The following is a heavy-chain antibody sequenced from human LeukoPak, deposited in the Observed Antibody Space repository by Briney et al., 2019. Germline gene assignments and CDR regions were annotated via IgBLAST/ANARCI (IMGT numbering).Heavy chain of an antibody. CDR1: GFTVSSNY. Sequence: GGSLRLSCAASGFTVSSNYMSWVSQAPGKGLEWVSSISSSGAYIYYADSLKGRFTISRDNAKNSLYLQMNSLRAEDTAVYYCARGRPHGNDYWGQGTLVTVSS. V-gene: IGHV3-21*01. D-gene: IGHD4-23*01. J-gene: IGHJ4*02. CDR2: ISSSGAYI. CDR3: ARGRPHGNDY.